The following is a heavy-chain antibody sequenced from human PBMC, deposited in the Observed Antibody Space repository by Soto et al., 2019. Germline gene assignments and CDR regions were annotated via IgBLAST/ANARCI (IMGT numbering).Heavy chain of an antibody. J-gene: IGHJ4*02. V-gene: IGHV3-48*02. CDR3: ARTSGRSDY. Sequence: EVQLVESGGGLVQPGGSLRLSCAASGFTFSSYSMNWVRQAPGKGLEWVSYISSSSSTIYYADSVKGRFTISRDNAKNSLHRQMNSLRDEDTAVYYCARTSGRSDYWGQGTLVTVSS. CDR1: GFTFSSYS. CDR2: ISSSSSTI. D-gene: IGHD1-1*01.